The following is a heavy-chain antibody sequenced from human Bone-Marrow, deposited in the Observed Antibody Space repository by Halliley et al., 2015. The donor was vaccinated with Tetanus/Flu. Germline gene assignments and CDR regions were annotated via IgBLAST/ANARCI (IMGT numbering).Heavy chain of an antibody. J-gene: IGHJ5*02. D-gene: IGHD1-7*01. CDR1: GDNYW. Sequence: QLVQSGEEVKKAGESLKISCKAPGDNYWIAWVRQMPGKGLEWMGMIYPGDSDTRYNPSFEGQVTFSADTSSKTVYLQWNSLKASDSDIYYCARRSELRNGWFGPWGQGTLVTVAS. CDR3: ARRSELRNGWFGP. CDR2: IYPGDSDT. V-gene: IGHV5-51*03.